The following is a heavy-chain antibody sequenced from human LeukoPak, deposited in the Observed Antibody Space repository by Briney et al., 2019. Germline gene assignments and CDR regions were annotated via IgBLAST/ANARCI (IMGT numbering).Heavy chain of an antibody. V-gene: IGHV3-11*01. J-gene: IGHJ4*02. D-gene: IGHD3-16*02. CDR1: GLTFSDYY. CDR3: ARGWGTYRPFDY. Sequence: GGSLRLSCAASGLTFSDYYMSWISQAPGKGLEWVSYISSSGISIYYADSVKGRITVSRDNAKNSLYLHMNSLRAEDTALYFCARGWGTYRPFDYWGQGTLVTVSS. CDR2: ISSSGISI.